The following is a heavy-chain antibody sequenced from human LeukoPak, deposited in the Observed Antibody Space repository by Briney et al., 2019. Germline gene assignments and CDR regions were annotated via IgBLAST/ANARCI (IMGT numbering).Heavy chain of an antibody. J-gene: IGHJ4*02. CDR3: ARAQVLRFLDC. CDR1: GGSFGGYY. D-gene: IGHD3-3*01. CDR2: INHSGST. V-gene: IGHV4-34*01. Sequence: KPSETLSLTCAVYGGSFGGYYWSWIRQPPGKGLEWIGEINHSGSTNYNPSLKSRVTISVDTSKNQFSLKLSSVTAADTAVYYCARAQVLRFLDCWGQGTLVTVSS.